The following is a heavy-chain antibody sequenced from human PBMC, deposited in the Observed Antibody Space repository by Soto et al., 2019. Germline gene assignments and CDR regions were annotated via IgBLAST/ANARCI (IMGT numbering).Heavy chain of an antibody. J-gene: IGHJ6*02. V-gene: IGHV1-2*04. CDR2: INPNSGGT. D-gene: IGHD3-3*01. CDR3: ARERRITIFGVVRSDGMDV. Sequence: ASLKVSCKASGYTFNGYYMHWVRQAPGQGLEWMGWINPNSGGTNYAQKFQGWVTMTRDTSISTAYMELSRLRSDDTAVYYCARERRITIFGVVRSDGMDVWGQGTTVTVSS. CDR1: GYTFNGYY.